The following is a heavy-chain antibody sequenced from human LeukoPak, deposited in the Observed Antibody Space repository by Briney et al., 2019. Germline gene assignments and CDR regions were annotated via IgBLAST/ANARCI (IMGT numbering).Heavy chain of an antibody. CDR2: ITPTSTSI. Sequence: PGGSLRLSCAASGIAFRSFTMHWVRQAPGKGLEWVSSITPTSTSIFYADSVKGRFTISRDNAKNSLYLQVNSLRAEDTAVYHCATVYYDSSAYGDLDSWGQGTLVTVSS. D-gene: IGHD3-22*01. CDR3: ATVYYDSSAYGDLDS. V-gene: IGHV3-21*01. J-gene: IGHJ4*02. CDR1: GIAFRSFT.